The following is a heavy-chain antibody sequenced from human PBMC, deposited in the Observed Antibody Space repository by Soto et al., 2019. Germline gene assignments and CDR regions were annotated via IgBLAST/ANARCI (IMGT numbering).Heavy chain of an antibody. D-gene: IGHD2-2*01. J-gene: IGHJ4*02. CDR2: INHSGST. Sequence: PSETLSLTCAVYGGSFSGYYWSWIRQPPGKGLEWIGEINHSGSTNYNPSLKSRVTTSVDTSKNQFSLKLSSVTAADTAVYYCARGGVGDIVVVPAAMPCVDYWGQGTLVTVSS. V-gene: IGHV4-34*01. CDR1: GGSFSGYY. CDR3: ARGGVGDIVVVPAAMPCVDY.